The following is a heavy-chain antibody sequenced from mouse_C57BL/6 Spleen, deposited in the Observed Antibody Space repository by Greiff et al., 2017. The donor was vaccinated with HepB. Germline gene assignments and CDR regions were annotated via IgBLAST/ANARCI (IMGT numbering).Heavy chain of an antibody. CDR1: GYTFTSYW. Sequence: VQLQQPGAELVKPGASVKLSCKASGYTFTSYWMQWVKQRPGQGLEWIGEIDPSDSYTNYNQKFKGKATLTVDTSSSTAYMQLSSLTSEDSAVYYCARSDGSPYFDYWGQGTTLTVSS. CDR2: IDPSDSYT. J-gene: IGHJ2*01. CDR3: ARSDGSPYFDY. D-gene: IGHD1-1*01. V-gene: IGHV1-50*01.